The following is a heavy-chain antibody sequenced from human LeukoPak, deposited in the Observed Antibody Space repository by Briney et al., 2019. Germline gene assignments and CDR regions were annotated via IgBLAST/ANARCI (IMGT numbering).Heavy chain of an antibody. Sequence: GGSLRLSCAASGFTFNSYAMHWVRQAPGKGLEYVSGISSNGGGKYYANSVKGRFTISRDNSKNTLYLQMGSLRAEDMAVYYCAKVGGVTMVRGTDYWGQGTLVTVSS. D-gene: IGHD3-10*01. CDR3: AKVGGVTMVRGTDY. CDR2: ISSNGGGK. J-gene: IGHJ4*02. V-gene: IGHV3-64*01. CDR1: GFTFNSYA.